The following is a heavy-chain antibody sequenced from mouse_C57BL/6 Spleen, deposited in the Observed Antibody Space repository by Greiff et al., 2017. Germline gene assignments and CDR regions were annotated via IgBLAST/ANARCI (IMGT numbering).Heavy chain of an antibody. J-gene: IGHJ3*01. Sequence: QVQLQQSGAELVRPGASVTLSCKASGYTFTDYEMHWVKQTPVHGLEWIGAIDPETGGTAYNQKFKGKAILTADKSSSTAYMELRSLTSEDSAVYYCTRPHDGYYVGFAYWGQGTLVTVSA. CDR1: GYTFTDYE. D-gene: IGHD2-3*01. CDR2: IDPETGGT. CDR3: TRPHDGYYVGFAY. V-gene: IGHV1-15*01.